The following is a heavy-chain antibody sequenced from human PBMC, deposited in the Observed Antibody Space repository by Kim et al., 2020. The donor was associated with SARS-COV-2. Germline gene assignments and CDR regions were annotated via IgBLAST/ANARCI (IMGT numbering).Heavy chain of an antibody. Sequence: GGSLRLSCAASGFTFSSYSMNWVRQAPGKGLEWVSYISSSSSTIYYADSVKGRFTISRDNAKNSLYLQMNSLRDEDTAVYYCARDPDYGDYEEYIYYYYGMDVWGQGTTVTVSS. J-gene: IGHJ6*02. CDR3: ARDPDYGDYEEYIYYYYGMDV. V-gene: IGHV3-48*02. CDR1: GFTFSSYS. D-gene: IGHD4-17*01. CDR2: ISSSSSTI.